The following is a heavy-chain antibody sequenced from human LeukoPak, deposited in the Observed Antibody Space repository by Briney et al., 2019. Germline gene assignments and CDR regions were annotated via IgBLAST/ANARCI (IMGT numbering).Heavy chain of an antibody. CDR2: ISHSGST. CDR1: AYSISSGYY. Sequence: SDTLSLTCSVSAYSISSGYYWGWIRQPPGKGLEWIGSISHSGSTYYNPSLKSRVTISVDTSKNQFSLKLRSLTAADTAVYYCARGQARLGWFDPWGQGTLVTVSS. CDR3: ARGQARLGWFDP. J-gene: IGHJ5*02. D-gene: IGHD6-19*01. V-gene: IGHV4-38-2*02.